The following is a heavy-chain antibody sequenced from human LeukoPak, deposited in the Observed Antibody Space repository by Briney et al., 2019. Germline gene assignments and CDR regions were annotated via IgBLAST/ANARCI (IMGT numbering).Heavy chain of an antibody. V-gene: IGHV1-69*13. CDR1: GGTFSSYA. Sequence: GASVKVSCKASGGTFSSYAISWVRQAPGQGLEWMGGIIPIFGAANYAQKFQGRVTITADESTSTAYMELSSLRSEDTAVYYCARTVSGYSYAFDYWGQETLVTVSS. D-gene: IGHD5-18*01. CDR2: IIPIFGAA. J-gene: IGHJ4*02. CDR3: ARTVSGYSYAFDY.